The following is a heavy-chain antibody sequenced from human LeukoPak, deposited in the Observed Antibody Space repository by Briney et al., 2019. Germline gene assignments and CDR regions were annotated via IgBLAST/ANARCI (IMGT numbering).Heavy chain of an antibody. CDR2: IIPILGIA. J-gene: IGHJ5*02. Sequence: SVKVSCKASGGTFSSYAISWVRQAPGQGLEWMGRIIPILGIANYAQKFQGRVTITADKSTSTAYMELSSLRSEDTAVYYCARDPTPRDSSGKALVWFDPWGQGTLVTVSS. D-gene: IGHD3-22*01. CDR3: ARDPTPRDSSGKALVWFDP. CDR1: GGTFSSYA. V-gene: IGHV1-69*04.